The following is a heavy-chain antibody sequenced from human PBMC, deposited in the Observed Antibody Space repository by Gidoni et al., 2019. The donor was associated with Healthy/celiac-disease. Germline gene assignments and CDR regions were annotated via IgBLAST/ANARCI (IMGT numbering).Heavy chain of an antibody. CDR1: GFTCSSYG. J-gene: IGHJ3*02. Sequence: QVQLVESGGGVVQPGRALRLSCAASGFTCSSYGRHWVRQAPCKGLEWGAVISYDGSNKYYADSVKGRFTISRDNSKNTLYLQMYSLRAEDTAVYYCAKDTDGRGSGDSFDIWGQGTMVTVSS. V-gene: IGHV3-30*18. D-gene: IGHD1-26*01. CDR2: ISYDGSNK. CDR3: AKDTDGRGSGDSFDI.